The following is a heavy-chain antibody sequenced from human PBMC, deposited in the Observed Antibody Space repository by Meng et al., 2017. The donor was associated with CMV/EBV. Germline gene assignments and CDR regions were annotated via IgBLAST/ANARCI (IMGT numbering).Heavy chain of an antibody. CDR1: GGTFSSYA. Sequence: KISCKASGGTFSSYAISWVRQAPGQGLEWMGGIIPIFGTANYAQKFQGRVTITTDESTSTAYMELSSLRSEDTAVYYCASLRNMVRGGGYFDYWGQGTLVTVSS. CDR3: ASLRNMVRGGGYFDY. D-gene: IGHD3-10*01. J-gene: IGHJ4*02. V-gene: IGHV1-69*05. CDR2: IIPIFGTA.